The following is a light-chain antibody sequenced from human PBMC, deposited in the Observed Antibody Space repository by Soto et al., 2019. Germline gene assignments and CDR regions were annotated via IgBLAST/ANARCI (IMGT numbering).Light chain of an antibody. J-gene: IGKJ1*01. CDR1: QTISSW. V-gene: IGKV1-5*03. CDR3: QHYNSYSEA. CDR2: KAS. Sequence: DIQMTEYPSTLSGSVGDRVTITCRASQTISSWLAWYQQKPGKAPKLLIYKASTLKSGVPSRFSGSGSGTEFTLTISSLQPDDFATYYCQHYNSYSEAFGQRTKVAIK.